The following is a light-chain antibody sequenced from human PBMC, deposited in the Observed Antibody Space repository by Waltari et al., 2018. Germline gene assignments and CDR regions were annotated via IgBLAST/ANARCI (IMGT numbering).Light chain of an antibody. Sequence: QSALTQPRPVSGSLGQSITTSCSVTSSDVGGYNYVPWYQQNPGKAPNLIINNINKGPSAVPDRFSGSNSGNTASLTISRLQSDDEADSYCCSYAGIYTLAFGGGTKLTVL. CDR2: NIN. J-gene: IGLJ2*01. CDR1: SSDVGGYNY. CDR3: CSYAGIYTLA. V-gene: IGLV2-11*01.